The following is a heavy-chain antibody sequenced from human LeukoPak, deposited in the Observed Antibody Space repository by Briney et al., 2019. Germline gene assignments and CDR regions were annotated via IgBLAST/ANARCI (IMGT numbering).Heavy chain of an antibody. CDR3: ARVVIVVPAAIAPPPRKYYYYMDV. CDR2: ISSSSSYI. V-gene: IGHV3-21*01. CDR1: GFTFSSYS. D-gene: IGHD2-2*01. J-gene: IGHJ6*03. Sequence: GGPLRLSCAASGFTFSSYSMNWVRQAPGKGLEWVSSISSSSSYIYYADSVKGRFTISRDNAKNSLYLQMNSLRAEDTAVYYCARVVIVVPAAIAPPPRKYYYYMDVWGKGTTVTVSS.